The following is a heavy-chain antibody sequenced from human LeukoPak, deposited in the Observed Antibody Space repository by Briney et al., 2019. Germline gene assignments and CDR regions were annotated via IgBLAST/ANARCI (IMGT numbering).Heavy chain of an antibody. CDR2: IYNSGST. CDR1: GYSISSGYY. J-gene: IGHJ4*02. V-gene: IGHV4-38-2*01. Sequence: PSETLSLTCAVSGYSISSGYYWGWIRQPPGKGLEWIGSIYNSGSTYYNPSLKSRVTISVDTSKNQFSLKPSSVAAADTAVYYCARHELAAGYFDYWGQETLVTVSS. D-gene: IGHD6-13*01. CDR3: ARHELAAGYFDY.